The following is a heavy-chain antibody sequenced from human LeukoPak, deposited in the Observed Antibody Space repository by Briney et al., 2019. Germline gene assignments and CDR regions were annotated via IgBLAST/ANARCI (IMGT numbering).Heavy chain of an antibody. D-gene: IGHD2-21*02. J-gene: IGHJ4*02. CDR3: ANGGDYVPFDY. Sequence: GGSLRLSCAASGFTFSSYGMSWVRQAPGKGLEWVSAISGSGGSTYYADSVKGRFTISRDNSKNTLYLQMNSLRAEDTAVYYCANGGDYVPFDYWGQGTLVTVSS. CDR1: GFTFSSYG. V-gene: IGHV3-23*01. CDR2: ISGSGGST.